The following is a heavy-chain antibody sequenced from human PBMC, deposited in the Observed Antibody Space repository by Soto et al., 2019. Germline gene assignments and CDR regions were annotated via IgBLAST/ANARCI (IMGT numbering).Heavy chain of an antibody. J-gene: IGHJ6*02. V-gene: IGHV1-69*12. CDR2: IIPIFRTP. CDR1: GDTFDTFA. CDR3: ARDKDREQLGGNYYYSLDV. Sequence: VQMVQSGAEVVKPGSSVKVSCKASGDTFDTFAISWVRQAPGQGLEWMGGIIPIFRTPDYGQKFQDRVTITADESTSTAYMELSSLRSEDTAVYYCARDKDREQLGGNYYYSLDVWGQGTTVIVSS. D-gene: IGHD1-1*01.